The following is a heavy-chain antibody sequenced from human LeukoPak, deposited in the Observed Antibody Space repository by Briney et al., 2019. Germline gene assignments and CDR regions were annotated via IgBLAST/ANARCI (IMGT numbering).Heavy chain of an antibody. CDR1: GFTFSDYY. J-gene: IGHJ3*02. D-gene: IGHD2-2*01. CDR2: ISDSGTTK. CDR3: ARAGYALDGGAFDI. Sequence: PGGSLRLSCAASGFTFSDYYMSWIRQAPGKGLEWVSYISDSGTTKYYADSVKGRFTISRDNAKKFLLLQMNSLRAEDTAVYYCARAGYALDGGAFDIWGQGTVITVSS. V-gene: IGHV3-11*01.